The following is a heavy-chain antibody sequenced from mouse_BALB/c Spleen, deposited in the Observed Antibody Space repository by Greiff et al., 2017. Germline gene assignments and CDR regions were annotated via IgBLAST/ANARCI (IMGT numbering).Heavy chain of an antibody. Sequence: EVKLMESGGGLVKPGGSLKLSCAASGFTFSSYAMSWVRQSPEKRLEWVATISSGGSYTYYPDSVKGRFTISRDNAKNTLYLQMSSLKSEDTAMYYCARHLTARATYYAMDYWGQGTSVTVSS. CDR2: ISSGGSYT. CDR3: ARHLTARATYYAMDY. D-gene: IGHD3-1*01. V-gene: IGHV5-6*03. J-gene: IGHJ4*01. CDR1: GFTFSSYA.